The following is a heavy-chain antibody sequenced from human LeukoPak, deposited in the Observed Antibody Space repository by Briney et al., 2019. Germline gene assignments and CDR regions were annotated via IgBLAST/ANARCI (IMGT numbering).Heavy chain of an antibody. CDR2: IAGGDDR. J-gene: IGHJ4*02. V-gene: IGHV3-23*01. CDR3: ARGGGDYCFDY. D-gene: IGHD2-21*02. Sequence: GGSLRLSCAASGFIFSPYAMSWVRQAPGKGLEWVAGIAGGDDRFYADSVKGRFTISRDNSKNTLYLQMNSLGAEDTAVYFCARGGGDYCFDYWGQGALVTVSS. CDR1: GFIFSPYA.